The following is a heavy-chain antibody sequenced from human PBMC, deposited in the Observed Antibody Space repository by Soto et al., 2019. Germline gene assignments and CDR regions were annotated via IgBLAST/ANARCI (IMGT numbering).Heavy chain of an antibody. J-gene: IGHJ6*02. Sequence: SVKVSCKASGGTFSSYAISWVRQAPGQGLEWMGGIIPIFGTANYAQKFQGRVTITADESTSTAYMELSSLRSEDTAVYYCARDGYSGYDSDYYYGMDVWGQGTTVTVSS. V-gene: IGHV1-69*13. D-gene: IGHD5-12*01. CDR3: ARDGYSGYDSDYYYGMDV. CDR1: GGTFSSYA. CDR2: IIPIFGTA.